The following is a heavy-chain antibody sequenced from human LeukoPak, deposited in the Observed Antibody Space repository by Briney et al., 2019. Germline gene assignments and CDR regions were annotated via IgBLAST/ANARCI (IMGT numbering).Heavy chain of an antibody. V-gene: IGHV5-51*06. Sequence: GDSLKISCKASGYTFSNYWVGWVGQMPGKGLEWMGIIYPGDSNTRYSPSFEGQVLISADKSISTVYLHWGSLKASDTAMYFCARRGSLTSDAVDIWGQGTLVSV. CDR3: ARRGSLTSDAVDI. J-gene: IGHJ3*02. D-gene: IGHD3-9*01. CDR2: IYPGDSNT. CDR1: GYTFSNYW.